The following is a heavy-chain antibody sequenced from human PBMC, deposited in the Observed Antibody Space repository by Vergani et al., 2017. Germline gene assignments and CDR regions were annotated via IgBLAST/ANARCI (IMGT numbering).Heavy chain of an antibody. CDR1: GGTFSSYT. V-gene: IGHV1-69*08. Sequence: QVQLVQSGAEVKKPGSSVKVSCKASGGTFSSYTISWVRQAPGQGLEWMGRIIPILGIANYAQKFQGRVTITADKSTSTAYMELSSLRSEDTAVYYCARDLGYCSGVSCSYWGEGSLVTVYS. D-gene: IGHD2-15*01. CDR3: ARDLGYCSGVSCSY. CDR2: IIPILGIA. J-gene: IGHJ4*02.